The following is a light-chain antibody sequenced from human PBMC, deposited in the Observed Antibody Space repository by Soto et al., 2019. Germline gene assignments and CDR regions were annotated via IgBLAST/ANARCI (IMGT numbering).Light chain of an antibody. V-gene: IGKV1-5*03. CDR3: QHYNSYSEA. CDR1: QTISSW. Sequence: DIQMTQSPSTLSGSVGDRGTITCRASQTISSWLAWYQQKPGKAPKLLIYKASTLKSGVPSRFSGSGSGTEFTLTISSLQPDDFATYYCQHYNSYSEAFGQGTKVEL. CDR2: KAS. J-gene: IGKJ1*01.